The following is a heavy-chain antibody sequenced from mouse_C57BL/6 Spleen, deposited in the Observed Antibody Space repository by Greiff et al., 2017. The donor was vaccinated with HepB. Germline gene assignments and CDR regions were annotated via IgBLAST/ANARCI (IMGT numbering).Heavy chain of an antibody. CDR1: GYTFTSYW. CDR2: IDPSDSYT. D-gene: IGHD2-9*01. Sequence: QVQLQQPGAELVKPGASVKLSCKASGYTFTSYWMQWVKQRPGQGLEWIGEIDPSDSYTNYNQKFKGKATLTVVTSSSTAYMQLSSLTSEDSAVYYCARSFYGYEAWFAYWGQGTLVTVSA. J-gene: IGHJ3*01. V-gene: IGHV1-50*01. CDR3: ARSFYGYEAWFAY.